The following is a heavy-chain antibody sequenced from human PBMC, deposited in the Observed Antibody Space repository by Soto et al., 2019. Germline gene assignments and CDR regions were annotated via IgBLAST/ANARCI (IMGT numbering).Heavy chain of an antibody. V-gene: IGHV4-34*01. J-gene: IGHJ4*02. CDR2: INHSGST. Sequence: SETLSLTCAVYGGSFSGYYWSWIRQPPGKGLEWIGEINHSGSTNYNPSLKSRVTISVDTSKNQFSLKLSSVTAADTAVYYCAGGVAPYNFDYWGQGTLVTVSS. CDR1: GGSFSGYY. CDR3: AGGVAPYNFDY. D-gene: IGHD1-20*01.